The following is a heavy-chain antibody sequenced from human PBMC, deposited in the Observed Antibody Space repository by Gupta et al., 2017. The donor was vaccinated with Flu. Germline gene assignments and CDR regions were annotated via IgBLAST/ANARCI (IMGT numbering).Heavy chain of an antibody. V-gene: IGHV3-7*01. Sequence: EEQLVESGGGLVQPGGSLRLSCAASGFTFRSYWMDWVRQAPGKGLEWVANIAADGSVKNYADSVKGRFTISRDDAKDSLYLQMNSLRAEDTALYYCARNRGWQQFDFWGQGALVTVSS. D-gene: IGHD5-24*01. CDR1: GFTFRSYW. J-gene: IGHJ5*01. CDR2: IAADGSVK. CDR3: ARNRGWQQFDF.